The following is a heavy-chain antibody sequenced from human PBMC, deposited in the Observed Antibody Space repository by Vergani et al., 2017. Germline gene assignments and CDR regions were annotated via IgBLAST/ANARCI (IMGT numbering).Heavy chain of an antibody. CDR3: ASPDPKYGSGSYYDFDY. CDR2: IYYSGST. Sequence: QVQLQQWGAGLLKPSETLSLTCAVSGGSISSSSYYWGWIRQPPGKGLEWIGSIYYSGSTYYNPSLKSRVTISVDTSKNQFSLKLSSVTAADTAVYYCASPDPKYGSGSYYDFDYWGQGTLVTVSS. CDR1: GGSISSSSYY. D-gene: IGHD3-10*01. V-gene: IGHV4-39*01. J-gene: IGHJ4*02.